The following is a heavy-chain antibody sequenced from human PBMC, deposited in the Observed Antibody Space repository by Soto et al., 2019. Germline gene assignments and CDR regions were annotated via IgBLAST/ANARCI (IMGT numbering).Heavy chain of an antibody. D-gene: IGHD3-10*01. J-gene: IGHJ5*02. Sequence: QVPLVQSGAEVKKPGSSVTVSGKASGGTFSSYAIHWVRQAPGQGLEWMGGIIPMYGPAKYAQRFQGRVTITADASTTTVYMELTSLTSHDTAVYYCARVTSMVRGVIDNWFDPWGHGTLVTVSS. V-gene: IGHV1-69*01. CDR1: GGTFSSYA. CDR3: ARVTSMVRGVIDNWFDP. CDR2: IIPMYGPA.